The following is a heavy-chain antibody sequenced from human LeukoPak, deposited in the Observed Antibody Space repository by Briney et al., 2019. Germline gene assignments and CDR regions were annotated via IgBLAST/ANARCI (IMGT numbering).Heavy chain of an antibody. J-gene: IGHJ4*02. D-gene: IGHD3-16*01. V-gene: IGHV4-59*11. CDR3: VRMGSGGY. CDR2: MYYSGST. CDR1: GGSIASPY. Sequence: PSETLSLTCTVSGGSIASPYWSWIRQPPGKGLEWIAYMYYSGSTSYNPSLKSRVTISLDTSKNQFSLELSSVTAADTAIYYCVRMGSGGYWGQGTLVTVSS.